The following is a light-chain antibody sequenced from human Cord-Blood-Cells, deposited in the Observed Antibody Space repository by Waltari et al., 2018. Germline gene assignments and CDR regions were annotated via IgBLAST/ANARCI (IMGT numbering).Light chain of an antibody. CDR2: EGS. J-gene: IGLJ1*01. Sequence: QSALTQPASVSGSPGPSITISCTGTSSDVGSSHLLLWYQQHPGKAPKLMIYEGSKRPSGVSNRFSGSKSGNTAYLTISGLQAEDEADYYCCSYAGSSTPYVFGTGTKVTVL. CDR1: SSDVGSSHL. V-gene: IGLV2-23*01. CDR3: CSYAGSSTPYV.